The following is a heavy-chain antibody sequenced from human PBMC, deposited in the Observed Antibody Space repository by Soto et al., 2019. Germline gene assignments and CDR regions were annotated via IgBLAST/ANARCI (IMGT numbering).Heavy chain of an antibody. J-gene: IGHJ2*01. CDR3: GRYPLWGTAMVLWYFDL. V-gene: IGHV3-30-3*01. CDR1: GFTFSSYA. Sequence: QVQLVESGGGVVQPGRSLRLSCAASGFTFSSYAMHWVRQAPGKGLEWVAVISYDGSNKYYADSVKGRFTISRENSKNTLYLQMNSLRAEDRGVYYCGRYPLWGTAMVLWYFDLLGRGTLVTVSS. D-gene: IGHD5-18*01. CDR2: ISYDGSNK.